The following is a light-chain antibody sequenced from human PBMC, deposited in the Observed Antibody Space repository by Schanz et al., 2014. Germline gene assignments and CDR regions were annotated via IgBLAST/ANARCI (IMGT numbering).Light chain of an antibody. Sequence: QSVLTQPPSVSGAPGQRVTISCTGSSSNIGAGYDVHWYQQLPGTAPKLLIYRNDQRPSGVPDRFSGSKSGTSASLAISGLQSEDEADYYCAAWDDSLDAYVFGSGTKLTVL. J-gene: IGLJ1*01. CDR2: RND. V-gene: IGLV1-44*01. CDR1: SSNIGAGYD. CDR3: AAWDDSLDAYV.